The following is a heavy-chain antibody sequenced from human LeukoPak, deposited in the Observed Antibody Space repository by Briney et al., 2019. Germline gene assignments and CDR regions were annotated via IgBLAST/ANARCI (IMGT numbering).Heavy chain of an antibody. J-gene: IGHJ4*02. V-gene: IGHV1-46*01. Sequence: GASVKVSCKASGYTFTSYYMHWVRQAPGQGLEWMGIINPSGGSTSYAQKFQGRVTMTRDTSTSTVYMELSSLRSEDTAVYYCAGDPTSSYYYGSGDYWGQGTLVTVSS. CDR3: AGDPTSSYYYGSGDY. CDR2: INPSGGST. D-gene: IGHD3-10*01. CDR1: GYTFTSYY.